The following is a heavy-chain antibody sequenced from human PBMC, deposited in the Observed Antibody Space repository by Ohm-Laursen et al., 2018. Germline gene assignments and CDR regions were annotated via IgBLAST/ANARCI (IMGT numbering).Heavy chain of an antibody. V-gene: IGHV3-11*01. CDR1: GFTFSDYY. Sequence: SLRLSCAASGFTFSDYYMSWIRQAPGKGLEWVSYISSSGSTIYYADSVKGRFTISRDNAKNSLYLQMYSLRAEDTAVYYCARDRYYDFWSGSKVLDYWGQGTLVTVSS. D-gene: IGHD3-3*01. CDR2: ISSSGSTI. J-gene: IGHJ4*02. CDR3: ARDRYYDFWSGSKVLDY.